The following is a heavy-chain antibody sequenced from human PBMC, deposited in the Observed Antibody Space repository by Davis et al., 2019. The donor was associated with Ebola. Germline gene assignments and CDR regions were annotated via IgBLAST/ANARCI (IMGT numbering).Heavy chain of an antibody. D-gene: IGHD2-15*01. J-gene: IGHJ4*02. CDR3: ARDRYCSGGSCCGHWDY. V-gene: IGHV3-48*02. Sequence: GESLKISCAASGFTFSSYSMNWVRQAPGKGLEWVSYISSSSSTIYYADSVKGRFTISRDNAKNSLYLQMNSLRDEDTAVYYCARDRYCSGGSCCGHWDYWGQGTLVTVSS. CDR2: ISSSSSTI. CDR1: GFTFSSYS.